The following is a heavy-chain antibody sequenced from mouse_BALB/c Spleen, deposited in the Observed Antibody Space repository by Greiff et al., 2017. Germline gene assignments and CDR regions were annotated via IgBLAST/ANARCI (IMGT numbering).Heavy chain of an antibody. CDR1: GFSLTGYG. CDR2: RWGDGST. CDR3: ASDYSNYSWFAY. Sequence: QVQLKESGPGLVAPSQSLSITCTVSGFSLTGYGVNWVRQPPGKGLELLGMRWGDGSTDYNSALKSRLSISKDNSKSQVFLKMNSLQTDDTARYYCASDYSNYSWFAYWGQGTLVTVSA. V-gene: IGHV2-6-7*01. J-gene: IGHJ3*01. D-gene: IGHD2-5*01.